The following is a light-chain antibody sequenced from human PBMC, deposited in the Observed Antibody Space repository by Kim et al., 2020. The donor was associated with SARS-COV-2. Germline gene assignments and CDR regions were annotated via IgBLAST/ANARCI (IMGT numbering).Light chain of an antibody. CDR1: SSDVGGHNY. CDR3: SSYTGSSTLI. Sequence: QSALTQPASVSGSPGQSITISCIGSSSDVGGHNYVSWYQQHPGKAPKLMIYDVSKRPSGVSNRFSGSKSGNTASLTISGLQADDEADYYCSSYTGSSTLIFGGGTQLTVL. J-gene: IGLJ2*01. CDR2: DVS. V-gene: IGLV2-14*01.